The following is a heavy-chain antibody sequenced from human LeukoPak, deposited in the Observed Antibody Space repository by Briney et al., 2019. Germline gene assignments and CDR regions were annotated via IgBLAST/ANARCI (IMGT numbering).Heavy chain of an antibody. CDR2: ISSASNTI. J-gene: IGHJ3*01. CDR3: AREDGV. V-gene: IGHV3-48*01. CDR1: GFTFSSYS. Sequence: GESLRLSCAASGFTFSSYSMNWVRQAPGKGLEWVSYISSASNTIYYADSVKGRFTISRDNAKNSLYLQMNSLRAEDTAVYYCAREDGVWGQGTMVTVSS. D-gene: IGHD5-24*01.